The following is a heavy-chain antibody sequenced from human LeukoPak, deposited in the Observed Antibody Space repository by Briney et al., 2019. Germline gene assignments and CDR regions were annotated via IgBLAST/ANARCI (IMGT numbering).Heavy chain of an antibody. Sequence: GASVKVSCEVSGYTLTELSMHWVRQAPGKGLEWMGGFDPEDGETIYAQKFQGRVTMTEDTSTDTAYMGLSSLRSEDTAVYYCATEPVGATEFDYWGQGTLVTVSS. V-gene: IGHV1-24*01. J-gene: IGHJ4*02. D-gene: IGHD1-26*01. CDR2: FDPEDGET. CDR1: GYTLTELS. CDR3: ATEPVGATEFDY.